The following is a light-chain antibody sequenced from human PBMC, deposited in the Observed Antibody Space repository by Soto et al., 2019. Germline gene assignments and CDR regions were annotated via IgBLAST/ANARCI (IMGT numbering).Light chain of an antibody. J-gene: IGKJ5*01. V-gene: IGKV1-5*03. CDR3: QQYNSYLIT. Sequence: DIQMTQSPSTLSASVGDRVTITCRASQSIGTWLAWYQQKPGKSPNLLIYKASSLQSGVPSRFSGSGSGTEFTLTINSLQPDDFATYYCQQYNSYLITFGQGT. CDR2: KAS. CDR1: QSIGTW.